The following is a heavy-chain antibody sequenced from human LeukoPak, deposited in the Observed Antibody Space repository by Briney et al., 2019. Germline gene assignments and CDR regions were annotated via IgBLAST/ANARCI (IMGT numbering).Heavy chain of an antibody. CDR3: ARTVRMYYDILTGYWPRGACDI. Sequence: ASVKVSCKASGYTFTGYYMHWVRQAPGQGLEWMGWINPNSGGTNCAQKFQGRVTMTRDTSISTAYMELSRLRSDDTAVYYCARTVRMYYDILTGYWPRGACDIWGQGTMVTVSS. V-gene: IGHV1-2*02. CDR2: INPNSGGT. J-gene: IGHJ3*02. CDR1: GYTFTGYY. D-gene: IGHD3-9*01.